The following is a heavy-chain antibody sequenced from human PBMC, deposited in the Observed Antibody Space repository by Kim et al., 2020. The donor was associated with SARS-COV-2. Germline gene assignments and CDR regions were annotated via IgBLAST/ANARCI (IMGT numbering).Heavy chain of an antibody. D-gene: IGHD4-17*01. CDR1: GFTFGSQS. Sequence: GGSLRLSCAGSGFTFGSQSMIWVRQAPGKGLEWISYISGDSNNKYYIDSVTGRFTISRDNAKNSLYLQMNSLRVEDTALYYCATTPHRDFGDHRPGGG. CDR2: ISGDSNNK. CDR3: ATTPHRDFGDHRPG. V-gene: IGHV3-48*04. J-gene: IGHJ1*01.